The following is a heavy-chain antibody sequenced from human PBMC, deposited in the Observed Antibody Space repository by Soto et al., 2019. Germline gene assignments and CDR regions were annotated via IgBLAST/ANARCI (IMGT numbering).Heavy chain of an antibody. Sequence: SETLSLTCTVSGGSISRYYWIWIRQPPGKGLEWIGYISYSGSTNYNPSLKSRPTISVDTSKNQFSLKLRSVTAADTAVYYCARASPYGDYALDYWGQGTLVTVSS. CDR2: ISYSGST. CDR1: GGSISRYY. V-gene: IGHV4-59*01. J-gene: IGHJ4*02. D-gene: IGHD4-17*01. CDR3: ARASPYGDYALDY.